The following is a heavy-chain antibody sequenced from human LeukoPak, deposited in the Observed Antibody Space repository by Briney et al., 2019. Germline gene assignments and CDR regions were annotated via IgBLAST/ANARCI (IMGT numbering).Heavy chain of an antibody. D-gene: IGHD6-19*01. V-gene: IGHV4-34*01. CDR1: GGSLSGYY. CDR3: ARAGSYSTGWYGY. CDR2: INHSGST. J-gene: IGHJ4*02. Sequence: SETLSLTCAVYGGSLSGYYWSWIRQPPGKGLEWIGEINHSGSTNYNPSLKSRVTISVDTSKNQLSLKLSSMTAADTAVYYCARAGSYSTGWYGYWGQGALVTVSS.